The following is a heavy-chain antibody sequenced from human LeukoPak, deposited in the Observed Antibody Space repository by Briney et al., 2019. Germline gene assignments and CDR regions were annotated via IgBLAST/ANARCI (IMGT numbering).Heavy chain of an antibody. V-gene: IGHV1-8*01. Sequence: ASVKVSCKASGYTFTSYDINWVRQATGQGLEWMGWMNPNSGNTGYAQKFQGRVTMTRNTSISTAYMELSSLRSEDTAVYYCAGGSSWPNRPNYYYYYMDVWGKGTTVTISS. CDR2: MNPNSGNT. D-gene: IGHD6-13*01. J-gene: IGHJ6*03. CDR1: GYTFTSYD. CDR3: AGGSSWPNRPNYYYYYMDV.